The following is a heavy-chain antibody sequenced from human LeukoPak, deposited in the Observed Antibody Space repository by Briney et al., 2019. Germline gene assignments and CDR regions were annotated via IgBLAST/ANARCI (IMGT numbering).Heavy chain of an antibody. CDR1: GYTFTSYG. Sequence: ASVKVSCEASGYTFTSYGISWVRQAPGQGLEWMGWISAYNGNTNYAQKLQGRVTMTTDTSTSTVYMELSSLRSEDTAVYYCARDPLDYYDSSGSLVGYFDYWGQGTLVTVSS. CDR2: ISAYNGNT. D-gene: IGHD3-22*01. J-gene: IGHJ4*02. CDR3: ARDPLDYYDSSGSLVGYFDY. V-gene: IGHV1-18*01.